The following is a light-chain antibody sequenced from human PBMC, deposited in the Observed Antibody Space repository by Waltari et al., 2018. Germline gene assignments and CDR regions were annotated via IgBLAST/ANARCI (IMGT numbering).Light chain of an antibody. V-gene: IGLV3-19*01. Sequence: SSELTQDPAVSVALGQTVRLTCQGDSLRTYYVSWFQQKPGQAPALVIYGKNNRPSGIPDRFSASTSGSTSSLTIIGAQAEDEADYYCHSRDSSGDVVIGGGTKLTVV. CDR1: SLRTYY. J-gene: IGLJ2*01. CDR2: GKN. CDR3: HSRDSSGDVV.